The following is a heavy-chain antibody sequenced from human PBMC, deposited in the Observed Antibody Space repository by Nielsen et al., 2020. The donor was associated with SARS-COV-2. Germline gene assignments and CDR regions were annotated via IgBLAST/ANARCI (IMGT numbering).Heavy chain of an antibody. CDR1: GFTFNIYA. CDR3: AKDGVVRGDALDL. J-gene: IGHJ3*01. D-gene: IGHD3-10*01. Sequence: GGSLRLSCAASGFTFNIYAMAWVRRAPGRGLQWVTGVSASGGSTYYIDSVKGRFSISRDNSKNTLFLQMHSLRVEDTALYYCAKDGVVRGDALDLWGQGTMVTVSS. CDR2: VSASGGST. V-gene: IGHV3-23*01.